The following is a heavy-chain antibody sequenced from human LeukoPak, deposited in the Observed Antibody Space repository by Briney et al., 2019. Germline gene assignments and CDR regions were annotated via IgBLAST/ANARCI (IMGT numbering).Heavy chain of an antibody. CDR3: ASVAARYYYYYYMDF. J-gene: IGHJ6*03. Sequence: SETLSLTCAVSGYSISSGYYWGWIRQPPGKGLEWIGGIYHSGSTYYNPSLKSRVTISVDTSKNQFSLKLSSVTAADTAVYYCASVAARYYYYYYMDFWGKGTTVTVFS. CDR2: IYHSGST. D-gene: IGHD6-6*01. V-gene: IGHV4-38-2*01. CDR1: GYSISSGYY.